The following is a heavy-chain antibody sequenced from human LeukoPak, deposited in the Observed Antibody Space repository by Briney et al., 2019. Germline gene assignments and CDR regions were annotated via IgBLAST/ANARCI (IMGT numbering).Heavy chain of an antibody. D-gene: IGHD5-18*01. J-gene: IGHJ5*02. CDR2: INHSGST. V-gene: IGHV4-34*01. Sequence: SETLSLTCAVYGGSFSGYYWSWIRQPPGKGLEWIGEINHSGSTNYNPSLKSRVTISVDTSKNQFSLKLSSVTAADTAVYYCARYSYGYGWFDPWGQGTLVTVSS. CDR1: GGSFSGYY. CDR3: ARYSYGYGWFDP.